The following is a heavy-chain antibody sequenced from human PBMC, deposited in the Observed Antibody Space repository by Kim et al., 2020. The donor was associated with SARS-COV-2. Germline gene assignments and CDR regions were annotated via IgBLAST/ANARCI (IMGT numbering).Heavy chain of an antibody. CDR1: GFTFSSYA. CDR3: ARERVSYYYGMDV. Sequence: GGSLRLSCAASGFTFSSYAMHWVRQAPGKGLEWVAVISYDGSNKYYADSVKGRFTISRDNSKNTLYLQMNSLRAEDTAVYYCARERVSYYYGMDVWGQGTTVTVSS. V-gene: IGHV3-30*04. D-gene: IGHD3-22*01. CDR2: ISYDGSNK. J-gene: IGHJ6*02.